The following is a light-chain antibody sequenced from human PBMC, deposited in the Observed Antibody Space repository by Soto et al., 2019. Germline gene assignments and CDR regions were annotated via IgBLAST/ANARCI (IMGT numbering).Light chain of an antibody. CDR1: QNVSTY. CDR3: QQRTNWLT. V-gene: IGKV3-11*01. Sequence: EIVLTQSPATLSLSPGERVTLSCRASQNVSTYLAWYQQKPGQAPRLLIYDASDRAPGIPARFSGSGSGTDFTLTISRPEPEDSAVYYCQQRTNWLTFGPGTKVDIK. CDR2: DAS. J-gene: IGKJ3*01.